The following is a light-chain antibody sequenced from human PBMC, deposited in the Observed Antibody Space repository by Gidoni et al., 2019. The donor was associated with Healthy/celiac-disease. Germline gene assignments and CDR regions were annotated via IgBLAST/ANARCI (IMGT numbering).Light chain of an antibody. Sequence: QSALTQPATVSGSPGQSITISCTGTSSDVGSYNLVSWYQQPPGKAPKLMIYECSKRPSGVSNRFSGSKSGNTASLTISGLQAEDEADYYCCSYAGSSTSWVFGGGTKLTVL. CDR1: SSDVGSYNL. J-gene: IGLJ3*02. CDR3: CSYAGSSTSWV. V-gene: IGLV2-23*01. CDR2: ECS.